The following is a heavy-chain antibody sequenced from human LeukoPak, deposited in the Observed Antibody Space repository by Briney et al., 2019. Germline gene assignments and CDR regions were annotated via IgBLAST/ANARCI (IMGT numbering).Heavy chain of an antibody. V-gene: IGHV3-11*04. CDR3: AKEYYDYVWGSYRYLHY. D-gene: IGHD3-16*02. Sequence: TGGSLRLSCAASGFIFSDHYMGWIRQAPGKGLEWISYISSSAYSIYYADSLKGRFTISRDNAKNSLYLQMNSLRAEDTAVYYCAKEYYDYVWGSYRYLHYWGQGTLVTVSS. J-gene: IGHJ4*02. CDR1: GFIFSDHY. CDR2: ISSSAYSI.